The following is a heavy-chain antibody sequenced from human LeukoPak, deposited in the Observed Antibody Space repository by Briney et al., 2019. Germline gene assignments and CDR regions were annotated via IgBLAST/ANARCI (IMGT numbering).Heavy chain of an antibody. CDR2: ISSSGST. V-gene: IGHV4-4*07. Sequence: PSETLSLTCTVSGGSISSYYWNWIRQPAGKGLEWIGRISSSGSTNYNPSLKSRVTISVDTSKNQFSLKLSSVTAADTAVYYCARSSEIVATSTFDYWGQGTLVTVSS. CDR1: GGSISSYY. J-gene: IGHJ4*02. D-gene: IGHD5-12*01. CDR3: ARSSEIVATSTFDY.